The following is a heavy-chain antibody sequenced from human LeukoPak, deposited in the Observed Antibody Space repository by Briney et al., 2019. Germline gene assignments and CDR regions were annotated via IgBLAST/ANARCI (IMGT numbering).Heavy chain of an antibody. CDR3: TQGMNYDSSAYWHQH. CDR1: VFPFSIYE. Sequence: PGGPLRLFCAASVFPFSIYEINWVRQAPGKGREGVSYISSSGSNIYYADSVKALFTIYRENDKNSLYLQMNSLRAEDTAVYYCTQGMNYDSSAYWHQHWGQGTLVTVSS. J-gene: IGHJ1*01. CDR2: ISSSGSNI. D-gene: IGHD3-22*01. V-gene: IGHV3-48*03.